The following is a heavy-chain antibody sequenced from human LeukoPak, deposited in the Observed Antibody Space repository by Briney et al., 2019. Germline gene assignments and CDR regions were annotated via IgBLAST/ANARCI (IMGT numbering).Heavy chain of an antibody. CDR3: ASSKSGYIDY. V-gene: IGHV4-38-2*01. Sequence: PSETLSLTCAVSGYSICSDYYWAWIRQPPGKGLEWIGCIYHSGNTCYNPSLKSRITISVDTSKNQFSLKVSSVTAADTAVYYCASSKSGYIDYWGQGTLVTVSS. D-gene: IGHD1-26*01. J-gene: IGHJ4*02. CDR2: IYHSGNT. CDR1: GYSICSDYY.